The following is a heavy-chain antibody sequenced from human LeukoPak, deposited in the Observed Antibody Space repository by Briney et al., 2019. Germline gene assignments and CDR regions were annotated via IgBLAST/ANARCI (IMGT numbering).Heavy chain of an antibody. Sequence: GGSLRLSCAASGFTFSSYSMNWVRQAPGKGLEWVSSISSSSSYIYYADSVKGRFTISRDSAKNSLFLQMNSLRAEDTAVYYCARVEDSSGYYYSRYFDLWGRGTLVTVSS. CDR1: GFTFSSYS. V-gene: IGHV3-21*01. CDR3: ARVEDSSGYYYSRYFDL. J-gene: IGHJ2*01. D-gene: IGHD3-22*01. CDR2: ISSSSSYI.